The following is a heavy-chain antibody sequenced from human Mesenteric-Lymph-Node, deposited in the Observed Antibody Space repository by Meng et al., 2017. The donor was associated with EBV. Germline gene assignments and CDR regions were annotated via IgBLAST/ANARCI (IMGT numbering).Heavy chain of an antibody. CDR2: ISQSGDT. D-gene: IGHD3-3*01. V-gene: IGHV4-34*01. J-gene: IGHJ4*02. CDR1: GWSFSGYH. Sequence: LHHSDAGMWELCETLALTFAAAGWSFSGYHWSWSRQPPGKELEYIGEISQSGDTNYNPSLKSRVTISVDTSRNQFSLKMRSVTAADTAVYYCARGTIFGIVVTYFDYWSQGNLVTVSS. CDR3: ARGTIFGIVVTYFDY.